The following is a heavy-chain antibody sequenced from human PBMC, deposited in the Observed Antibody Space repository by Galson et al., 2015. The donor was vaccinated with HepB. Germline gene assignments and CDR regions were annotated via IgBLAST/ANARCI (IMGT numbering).Heavy chain of an antibody. J-gene: IGHJ5*02. CDR3: AREVVGEVDTAMVYWFDP. D-gene: IGHD5-18*01. V-gene: IGHV4-31*03. CDR1: GGSISSGGYY. CDR2: IYYSGST. Sequence: TLSLTCTVSGGSISSGGYYWSWIRQHPGKGLEWIGYIYYSGSTYYNPSLKSRVTISVDTSKNQFSLKLSSVIAADTAVYYCAREVVGEVDTAMVYWFDPWGQGTLVTVSS.